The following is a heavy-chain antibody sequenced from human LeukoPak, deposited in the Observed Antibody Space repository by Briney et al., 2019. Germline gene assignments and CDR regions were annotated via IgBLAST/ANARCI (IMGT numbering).Heavy chain of an antibody. V-gene: IGHV1-2*02. CDR3: ARGGRKKVYYYGMDV. D-gene: IGHD3-10*01. CDR2: INTNCGGT. CDR1: GYXFSGYY. J-gene: IGHJ6*02. Sequence: RGSVKLSCKASGYXFSGYYMHWVRQAPGQGLEWMGVINTNCGGTNYAQKFQGRFTMTRDTSINTPYMEMSRLRSDDTAVYYCARGGRKKVYYYGMDVWGQGTTVTVSS.